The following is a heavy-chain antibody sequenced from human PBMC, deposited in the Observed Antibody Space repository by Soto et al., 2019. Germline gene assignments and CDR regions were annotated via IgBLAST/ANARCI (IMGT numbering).Heavy chain of an antibody. CDR1: GYSFTSLD. V-gene: IGHV1-8*01. J-gene: IGHJ4*02. Sequence: GASVKVSCKASGYSFTSLDINWVRQTAGQGLEWMGWMQPSTGRTGYAQKFQGRVTMTRDTSINTAYMELTTLTSDDTAFYYCARGASEGVDYWGQGTLVTVYS. D-gene: IGHD1-26*01. CDR2: MQPSTGRT. CDR3: ARGASEGVDY.